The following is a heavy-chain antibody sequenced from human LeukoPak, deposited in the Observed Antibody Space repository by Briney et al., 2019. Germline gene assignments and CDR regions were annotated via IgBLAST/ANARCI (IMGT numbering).Heavy chain of an antibody. V-gene: IGHV6-1*01. Sequence: SQTLSLTCAISGDSVSGNSDAWNWIRQSPSRGLEWLGRTYYRSKWRNDYAVSVKSRITVNPDTSKNQFSLQLFSVTPEDTAVYYCARLENWVFDYWGQGTLVTVSS. CDR1: GDSVSGNSDA. CDR2: TYYRSKWRN. J-gene: IGHJ4*02. D-gene: IGHD7-27*01. CDR3: ARLENWVFDY.